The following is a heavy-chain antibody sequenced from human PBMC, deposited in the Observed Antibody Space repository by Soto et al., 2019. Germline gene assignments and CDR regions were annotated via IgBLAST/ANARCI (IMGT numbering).Heavy chain of an antibody. J-gene: IGHJ6*02. D-gene: IGHD3-10*01. V-gene: IGHV1-2*02. Sequence: QVQLVQSGAEVKKPGASVKVSCKASGYTFTGYYMHWVRQAPGQGLEWMGWINPNSGGTIYAQKFQGRVTMTRDTSISTAYMELSRLRSDDTAVYYCAREMGYYYGSGTPPKNYGMDVWGQGTTVTVSS. CDR3: AREMGYYYGSGTPPKNYGMDV. CDR2: INPNSGGT. CDR1: GYTFTGYY.